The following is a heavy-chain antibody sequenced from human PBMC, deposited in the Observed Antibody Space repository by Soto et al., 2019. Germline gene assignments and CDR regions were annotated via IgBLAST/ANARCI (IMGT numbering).Heavy chain of an antibody. CDR3: ESSLLVGYGLEGESD. Sequence: QVQLVQSGAEVKKPGASVKVSCKASGYTFTSYGISWVRQAPGQGLEWRGWISAYNGNTNYAQKLQGRVNMTTDTSTSTAYMELRSLSSDDTAVYYCESSLLVGYGLEGESDWGQGTLVTVSS. V-gene: IGHV1-18*01. CDR2: ISAYNGNT. D-gene: IGHD5-18*01. CDR1: GYTFTSYG. J-gene: IGHJ4*02.